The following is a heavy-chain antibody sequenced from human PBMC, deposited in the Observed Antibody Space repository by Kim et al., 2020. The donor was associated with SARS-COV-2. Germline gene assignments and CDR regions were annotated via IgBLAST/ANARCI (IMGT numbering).Heavy chain of an antibody. CDR2: MNQDGSTK. D-gene: IGHD2-21*01. CDR3: ARDVSYGRHDY. Sequence: GGSLRLSCAASGFTFSSYWMTWLRQAPGKGLEWMSIMNQDGSTKSYVDSVEGRFTISRDNAKNSLYLQMHSLRAEDTAIYYCARDVSYGRHDYWGQGTLVTVSS. CDR1: GFTFSSYW. V-gene: IGHV3-7*03. J-gene: IGHJ4*02.